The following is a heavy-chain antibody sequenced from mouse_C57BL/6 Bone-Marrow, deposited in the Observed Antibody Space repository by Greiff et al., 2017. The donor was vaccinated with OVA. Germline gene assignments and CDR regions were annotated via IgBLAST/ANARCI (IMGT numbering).Heavy chain of an antibody. CDR2: IYPRSGNT. Sequence: VQLQESGAELARPGASVKLSCKASGYTFTSYGISWVKQRTGQGLEWIGEIYPRSGNTYYNEKFKGKATLTADKSSSTAYMELRSLTSEDSAVYFCAREGVWYDHDYWGQGTTLTVSS. D-gene: IGHD2-10*02. J-gene: IGHJ2*01. CDR3: AREGVWYDHDY. V-gene: IGHV1-81*01. CDR1: GYTFTSYG.